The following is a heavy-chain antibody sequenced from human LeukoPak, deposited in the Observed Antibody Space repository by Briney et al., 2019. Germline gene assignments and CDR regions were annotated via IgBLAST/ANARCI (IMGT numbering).Heavy chain of an antibody. CDR2: INTDGSNT. CDR1: GFTFDYYW. CDR3: VVWGEDRSGHRFDF. Sequence: GGSLRLSCAASGFTFDYYWMHWVRQAPGKGLMWVSRINTDGSNTHYADSVKGRFTISRDSAKNTLYLQMNGLRVEDTAVYYCVVWGEDRSGHRFDFWGQGTLVTVSS. J-gene: IGHJ4*02. V-gene: IGHV3-74*01. D-gene: IGHD3-22*01.